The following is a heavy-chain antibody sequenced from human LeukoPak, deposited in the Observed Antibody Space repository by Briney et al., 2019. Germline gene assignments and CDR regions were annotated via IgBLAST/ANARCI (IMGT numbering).Heavy chain of an antibody. CDR3: ATALAYSSGTDY. Sequence: GASVKVSCKVSGYTLTELSMHWVRQAPGKGLEWMGGFDPEDGETIYAQKFQGRVTMTEDTSTDTAYMELSSLRSEDTAVYYCATALAYSSGTDYWGQGTPVTVSS. CDR1: GYTLTELS. V-gene: IGHV1-24*01. D-gene: IGHD6-19*01. CDR2: FDPEDGET. J-gene: IGHJ4*02.